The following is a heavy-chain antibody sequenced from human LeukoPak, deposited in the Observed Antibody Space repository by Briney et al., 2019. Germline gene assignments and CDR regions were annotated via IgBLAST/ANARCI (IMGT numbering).Heavy chain of an antibody. Sequence: NPSETLSLTCTVSGGSISSGGYYWSWIRQHPGKGLEWMGYIYYSGSTYYNPSLKSRVAISVDTSKNQFSLKLSSVTAADTAVYYCARGRITMIGDWGQGTLVTVSS. D-gene: IGHD3-22*01. CDR2: IYYSGST. V-gene: IGHV4-31*03. J-gene: IGHJ4*02. CDR3: ARGRITMIGD. CDR1: GGSISSGGYY.